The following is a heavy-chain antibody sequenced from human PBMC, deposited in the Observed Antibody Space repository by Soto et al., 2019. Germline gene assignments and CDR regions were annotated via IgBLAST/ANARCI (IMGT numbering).Heavy chain of an antibody. CDR1: GSIFSSSA. CDR3: TRDGPMGGRYFDY. Sequence: GGCLRLSCAGSGSIFSSSAMSWVRRAPGKGLEWVSSINGPGASTYYAVSVRGRFTISRDNSKNTVYLQMYSLRVEDTAVYYCTRDGPMGGRYFDYWGHGTVVTVSS. V-gene: IGHV3-23*01. CDR2: INGPGAST. J-gene: IGHJ4*01. D-gene: IGHD1-26*01.